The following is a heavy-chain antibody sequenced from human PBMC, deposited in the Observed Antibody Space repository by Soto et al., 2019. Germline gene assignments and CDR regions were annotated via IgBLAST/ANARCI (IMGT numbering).Heavy chain of an antibody. Sequence: SVKVSCKASGGTFSSYAISWVRQAPGQWLVCMGGIIPIFGTANYAQKFQGRVTITADVSSSTAYMELSSLRSEDTAVYYCARVGYYDSSGYDFQHWGQGTLVTVSS. CDR2: IIPIFGTA. D-gene: IGHD3-22*01. V-gene: IGHV1-69*13. CDR3: ARVGYYDSSGYDFQH. CDR1: GGTFSSYA. J-gene: IGHJ1*01.